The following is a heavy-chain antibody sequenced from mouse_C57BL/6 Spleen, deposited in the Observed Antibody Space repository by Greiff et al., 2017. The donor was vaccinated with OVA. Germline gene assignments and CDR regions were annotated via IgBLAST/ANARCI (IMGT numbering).Heavy chain of an antibody. Sequence: VQLQQSGAELVRPGTSVKVSCKASGYAFTNYLIEWVKQRPGQGLEWIGVINPGRGGTNSNEKFKGKATLTADKSSSTAYMQLSSLTSEDSAVYFCARGGSSHYAMDYWGQGTSVTVSS. CDR3: ARGGSSHYAMDY. J-gene: IGHJ4*01. D-gene: IGHD1-1*01. CDR1: GYAFTNYL. V-gene: IGHV1-54*01. CDR2: INPGRGGT.